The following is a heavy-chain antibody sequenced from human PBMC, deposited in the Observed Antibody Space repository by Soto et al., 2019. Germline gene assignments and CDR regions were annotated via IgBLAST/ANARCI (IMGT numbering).Heavy chain of an antibody. Sequence: GGSLRLSCAASGFTFSSYSMNWVRQAPGKGLEWVSSISSSSSYIYYADSVKGRFTISRDNAKNSLYLQMNSLRAEDTAVYYCARDSGYSYAFDYWGQGTLVTVSS. V-gene: IGHV3-21*01. D-gene: IGHD5-18*01. CDR1: GFTFSSYS. CDR3: ARDSGYSYAFDY. J-gene: IGHJ4*02. CDR2: ISSSSSYI.